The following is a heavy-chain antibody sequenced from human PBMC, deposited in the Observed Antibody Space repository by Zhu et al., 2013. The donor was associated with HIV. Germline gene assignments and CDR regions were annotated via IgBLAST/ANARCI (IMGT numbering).Heavy chain of an antibody. CDR2: INPNSGGT. J-gene: IGHJ3*02. Sequence: QVQLVQSGAEVKKPGASVKVSCKASGYTFTGYYMHWVRQAPGQGLEWMGWINPNSGGTSYAQKFQGWVTMTRDTSISTAYMELSRLRSDDTAVYYCARFNVFGAFDIWGQGTMVTVSS. V-gene: IGHV1-2*04. D-gene: IGHD3-16*01. CDR1: GYTFTGYY. CDR3: ARFNVFGAFDI.